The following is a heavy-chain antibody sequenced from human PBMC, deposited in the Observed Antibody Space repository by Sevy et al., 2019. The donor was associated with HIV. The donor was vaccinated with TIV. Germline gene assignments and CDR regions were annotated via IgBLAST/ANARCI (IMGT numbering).Heavy chain of an antibody. CDR3: ARADYYGSGSFDY. D-gene: IGHD3-10*01. J-gene: IGHJ4*02. V-gene: IGHV3-53*01. Sequence: GGSLRLSCAASGFTVSSNYMSWVRQAPGKGLEWVSVIYSGGSTYYADSVKGRFTISGDNSKNTQYIQMNSLRAEDTAVYYCARADYYGSGSFDYWGQGTLVTVSS. CDR1: GFTVSSNY. CDR2: IYSGGST.